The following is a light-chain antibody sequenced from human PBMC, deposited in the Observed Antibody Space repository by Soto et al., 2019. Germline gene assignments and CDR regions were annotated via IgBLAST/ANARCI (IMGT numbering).Light chain of an antibody. Sequence: EIVLTQSPATLSLSPGQRATLSCRASQRISSNLAWYQQKPGQAPRLLIYDASNRATGIPARFSGSGSGTDFTLTISSLEPEDFAVYYCHQRSNWPLTFGGGTKVDIK. CDR2: DAS. CDR3: HQRSNWPLT. V-gene: IGKV3-11*01. J-gene: IGKJ4*01. CDR1: QRISSN.